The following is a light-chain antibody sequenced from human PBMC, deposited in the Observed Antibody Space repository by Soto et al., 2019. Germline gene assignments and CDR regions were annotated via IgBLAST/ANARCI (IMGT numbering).Light chain of an antibody. J-gene: IGLJ1*01. Sequence: QSVLTQPPSVSAAPGQKVTISCSGSSSNIGNNYVSWYQQLPGTAPKLLIYDNNKRPSGIPDRFSGSKSGTSATLGITGLQTGDEDDYYRGTWDSSLSAGSYVFGTGTKLTVL. V-gene: IGLV1-51*01. CDR3: GTWDSSLSAGSYV. CDR1: SSNIGNNY. CDR2: DNN.